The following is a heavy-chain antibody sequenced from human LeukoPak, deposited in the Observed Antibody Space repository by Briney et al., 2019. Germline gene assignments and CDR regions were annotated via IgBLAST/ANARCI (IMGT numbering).Heavy chain of an antibody. CDR3: TTGIVGALDY. CDR2: IRSKTDGGTI. CDR1: GFTFSNAW. J-gene: IGHJ4*02. D-gene: IGHD1-26*01. Sequence: PGGSLKLSCAASGFTFSNAWMNWVRQAPGKGLEWVGRIRSKTDGGTIDYAAPVKGRFTISRDDSKNTLYLQMNSLKSEDTAVYYCTTGIVGALDYWGQGTLVTVSS. V-gene: IGHV3-15*01.